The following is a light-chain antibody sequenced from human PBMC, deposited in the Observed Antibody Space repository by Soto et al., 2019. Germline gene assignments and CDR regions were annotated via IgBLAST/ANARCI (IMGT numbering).Light chain of an antibody. Sequence: IVLTQSPGTLSLSPGERATLSCWASQNVRFNYLAWYQQKPGQAPRLLIYGASSRATGISDRFSGSGSGTDFTLTISRLEPEDFAVYYCQQYGTSSYTFGQGTKLEIK. J-gene: IGKJ2*01. CDR3: QQYGTSSYT. V-gene: IGKV3-20*01. CDR1: QNVRFNY. CDR2: GAS.